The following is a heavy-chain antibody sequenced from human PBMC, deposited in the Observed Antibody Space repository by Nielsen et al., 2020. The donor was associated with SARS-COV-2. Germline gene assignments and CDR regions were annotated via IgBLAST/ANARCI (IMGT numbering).Heavy chain of an antibody. V-gene: IGHV3-7*01. CDR1: GFTLSSYT. J-gene: IGHJ4*02. CDR3: VSSSSDY. CDR2: IKQDGSEK. D-gene: IGHD6-6*01. Sequence: GGSLRLSCAASGFTLSSYTMSWVRQAPGKGLEWVANIKQDGSEKYYVDSVKGRFTISRDNAKNSLYLQMNSLRAEDTAVYYCVSSSSDYWGQGTLVTVSS.